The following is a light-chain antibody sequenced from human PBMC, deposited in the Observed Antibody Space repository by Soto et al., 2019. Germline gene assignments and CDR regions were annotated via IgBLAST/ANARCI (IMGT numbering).Light chain of an antibody. J-gene: IGLJ1*01. Sequence: QSALTQSPSVSGAPGQRVSISCTGTSSNIGAGFDVHWYQQLPATAPKLLIYGNNNRPSGVPDRFSGSKSGTSASLAITGLQAEDEADYYCSSYAGSNNLRVFGTGTKVTVL. CDR3: SSYAGSNNLRV. V-gene: IGLV1-40*01. CDR2: GNN. CDR1: SSNIGAGFD.